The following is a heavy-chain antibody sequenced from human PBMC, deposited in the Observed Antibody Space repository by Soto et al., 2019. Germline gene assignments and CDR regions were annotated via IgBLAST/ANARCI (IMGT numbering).Heavy chain of an antibody. D-gene: IGHD5-18*01. CDR2: IYSGGST. CDR3: ARDRGYGLVMDV. J-gene: IGHJ6*02. CDR1: GFTVSYIY. V-gene: IGHV3-66*01. Sequence: EVPLVESGGGLVQPGGSLRLSCAASGFTVSYIYMSWVRQAPGKGLEWVSVIYSGGSTYYADSVKGRFIISRDNSKNTLFLQMNSLRAEDTAVYYCARDRGYGLVMDVWGQGTTVTVSS.